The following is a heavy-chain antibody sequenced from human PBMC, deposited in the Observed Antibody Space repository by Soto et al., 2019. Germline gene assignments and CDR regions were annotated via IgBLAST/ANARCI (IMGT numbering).Heavy chain of an antibody. D-gene: IGHD1-1*01. J-gene: IGHJ4*02. CDR1: GYTFTTYA. CDR2: INAGNGNT. Sequence: QVRLVQSGAEVKKPGASVKVSCKASGYTFTTYAMHWVRQAPGQRLEWMGWINAGNGNTKYSQKFQGRVTFTSDTSARIAYMELSSLRSEDTSVYYCARRGALTGTVFDYWGQGTLVTVSS. V-gene: IGHV1-3*01. CDR3: ARRGALTGTVFDY.